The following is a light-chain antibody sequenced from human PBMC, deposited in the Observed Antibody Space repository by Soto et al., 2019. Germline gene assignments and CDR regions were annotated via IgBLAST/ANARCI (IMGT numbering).Light chain of an antibody. CDR1: ESVSRN. CDR3: QQLNSYPIN. V-gene: IGKV3-15*01. Sequence: EVVMTQSPATLSVSPVERATLSCSASESVSRNLAWYQQKPGQAPRLLIYDASTRATGIPDRFSGGGSGTEFTLTISSLQPEDFATYYCQQLNSYPINFGQGTRLEIK. CDR2: DAS. J-gene: IGKJ5*01.